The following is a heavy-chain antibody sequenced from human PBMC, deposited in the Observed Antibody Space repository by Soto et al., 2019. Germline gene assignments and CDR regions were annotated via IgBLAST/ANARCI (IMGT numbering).Heavy chain of an antibody. D-gene: IGHD2-21*01. V-gene: IGHV3-30*18. CDR1: GFTFSNYG. Sequence: QVQLVESGGGVVKPGKSLRLSCAASGFTFSNYGIHWVRQAPGKGLEWVAVISYDGSNIYYADSVKGRFTISRENSKNTLYLQMNRLKAEDTAVYYCAKPPLEYSASYSFDIWGQGTMVTVSS. CDR2: ISYDGSNI. CDR3: AKPPLEYSASYSFDI. J-gene: IGHJ3*02.